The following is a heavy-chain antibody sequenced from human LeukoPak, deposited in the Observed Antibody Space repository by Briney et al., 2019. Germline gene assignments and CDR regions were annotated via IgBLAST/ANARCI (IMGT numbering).Heavy chain of an antibody. CDR1: GGSFSGYY. V-gene: IGHV4-34*01. J-gene: IGHJ4*02. CDR2: INHSGST. CDR3: ARFYYDSSGYYYVAY. D-gene: IGHD3-22*01. Sequence: SETLSLTCAVYGGSFSGYYWSWIRQPPGKGLEWIGEINHSGSTNYNPSLKSRVTISVDTSKNQFSLKLSSVIAADTAVYYCARFYYDSSGYYYVAYWGQGTLVTVSS.